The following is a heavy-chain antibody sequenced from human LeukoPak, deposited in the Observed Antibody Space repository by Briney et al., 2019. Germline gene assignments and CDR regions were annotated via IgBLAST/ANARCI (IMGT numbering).Heavy chain of an antibody. J-gene: IGHJ4*02. D-gene: IGHD3-22*01. Sequence: GGSLRLSCAASGFTFSSYGMHWVRQAPGKGLEWVAVISYDGSNKYYADSVKGRFTISRDNSKNTLYLQMNSLRAEDTAVYYCAKDWVLLKYYFDYWGQGTLVTVSS. CDR3: AKDWVLLKYYFDY. V-gene: IGHV3-30*18. CDR1: GFTFSSYG. CDR2: ISYDGSNK.